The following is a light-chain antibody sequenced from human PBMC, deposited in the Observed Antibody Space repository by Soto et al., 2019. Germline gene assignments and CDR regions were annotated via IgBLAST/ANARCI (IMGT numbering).Light chain of an antibody. CDR3: SSYAGINNFARV. Sequence: QYALTQPPSASGSPGQSVTISCTGTSSDVGGYNYVSWYQQHPGKAPKLMIYEVSKRPSGVPDRFSGSKSGNTASLSVSGLQAEDEADYYCSSYAGINNFARVFGGGT. CDR1: SSDVGGYNY. V-gene: IGLV2-8*01. J-gene: IGLJ2*01. CDR2: EVS.